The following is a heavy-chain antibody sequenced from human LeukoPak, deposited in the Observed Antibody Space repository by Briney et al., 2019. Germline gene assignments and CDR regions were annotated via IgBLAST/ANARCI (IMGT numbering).Heavy chain of an antibody. V-gene: IGHV3-7*03. D-gene: IGHD6-19*01. Sequence: GGSLRLSCATSGFTFSSYWMSRVRQAPGQGLEWVANIKQDGSEKYYVDSVKGRFTISRDNAKNSLYLQMNSLRAEDTAVYYCAKGGSSGWFDAFDIWGQGTMVTVSS. CDR3: AKGGSSGWFDAFDI. CDR2: IKQDGSEK. J-gene: IGHJ3*02. CDR1: GFTFSSYW.